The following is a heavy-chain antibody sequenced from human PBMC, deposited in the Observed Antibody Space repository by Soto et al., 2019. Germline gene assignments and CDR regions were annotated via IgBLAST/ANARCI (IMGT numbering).Heavy chain of an antibody. V-gene: IGHV3-23*01. CDR3: AKDAVYYYGSGTYYRD. CDR1: GVPFTSYA. Sequence: PGGSLRLSFAASGVPFTSYAMTWVRKAPGKGLEWVSAISGSGDSTYYADSVKGRFTISRDISKNTLYLQMNSLRAEDTAIYFCAKDAVYYYGSGTYYRDWGQGTLVTVSS. D-gene: IGHD3-10*01. J-gene: IGHJ4*02. CDR2: ISGSGDST.